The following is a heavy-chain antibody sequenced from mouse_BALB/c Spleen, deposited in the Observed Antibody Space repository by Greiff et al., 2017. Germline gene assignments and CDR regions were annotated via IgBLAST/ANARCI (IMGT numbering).Heavy chain of an antibody. D-gene: IGHD1-1*01. CDR1: GFTFSSFG. J-gene: IGHJ4*01. CDR3: ARCYYGSSYYAMDY. CDR2: ISSGSSTI. Sequence: EVQLVESGGGLVQPGGSRKLSCAASGFTFSSFGMHWVRQAPEKGLEWVAYISSGSSTIYYADTVKGRFTISRDNPKNTLFLQMTSLRSKDTAMYYGARCYYGSSYYAMDYWGQGTSVTVSS. V-gene: IGHV5-17*02.